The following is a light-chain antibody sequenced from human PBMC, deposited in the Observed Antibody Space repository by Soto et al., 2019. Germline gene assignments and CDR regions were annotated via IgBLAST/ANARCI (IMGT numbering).Light chain of an antibody. CDR3: QQYNSWPPIN. Sequence: EVVMTQSPATLSVSPGEIATLSWSASESVSRNLAWYQQKPGQAPRLLIYDASTRATGIPDRFSGGGSGTEFTLTIRSLQSEDFVVYYCQQYNSWPPINCGQGTRREIK. V-gene: IGKV3-15*01. CDR1: ESVSRN. CDR2: DAS. J-gene: IGKJ5*01.